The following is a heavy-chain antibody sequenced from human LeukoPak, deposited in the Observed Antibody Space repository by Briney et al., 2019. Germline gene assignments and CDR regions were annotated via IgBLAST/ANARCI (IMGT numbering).Heavy chain of an antibody. J-gene: IGHJ4*02. CDR1: GGSFSSYY. V-gene: IGHV4-59*08. Sequence: PSETLSLTCAVYGGSFSSYYWSWIRQPPGKGLEWIGYIYYSGSTNYNPSLKSRVTISVDTSKNQFSLKLSSVTAADTAVYYCARHNPYCSGGSCYDGGDYWGQGTLVTVSS. D-gene: IGHD2-15*01. CDR3: ARHNPYCSGGSCYDGGDY. CDR2: IYYSGST.